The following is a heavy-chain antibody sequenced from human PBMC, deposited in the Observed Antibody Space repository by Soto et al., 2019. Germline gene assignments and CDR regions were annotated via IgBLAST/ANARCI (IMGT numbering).Heavy chain of an antibody. Sequence: EVQLVESGGGLVKPGGSLRLSCAASGFTFSNAWMNWVRQAPGKGLEWVGRIKSKTDGGTTDYAAPVKGRFTISRDDSKNTLYLQMNSLKTEDTAVYYCTPHGWLSYYYYYYGMDVWGQGTTVTVSS. D-gene: IGHD3-22*01. CDR3: TPHGWLSYYYYYYGMDV. CDR1: GFTFSNAW. V-gene: IGHV3-15*07. CDR2: IKSKTDGGTT. J-gene: IGHJ6*02.